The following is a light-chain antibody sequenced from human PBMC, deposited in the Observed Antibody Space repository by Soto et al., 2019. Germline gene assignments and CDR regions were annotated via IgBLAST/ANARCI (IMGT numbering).Light chain of an antibody. CDR1: QSVDSSY. J-gene: IGKJ1*01. V-gene: IGKV3-20*01. CDR3: QQYGSSGT. Sequence: EVVLTQSPGALSMSPGERATLSCRASQSVDSSYFAWYQQRPGQAPRLLISETSTRATGIPDRFSGSGSGTDFTLTISRLEPEDFAVYYCQQYGSSGTFGQGTKVDIK. CDR2: ETS.